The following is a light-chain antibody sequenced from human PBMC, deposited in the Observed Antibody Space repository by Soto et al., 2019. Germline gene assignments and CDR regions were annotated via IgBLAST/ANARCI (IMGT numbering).Light chain of an antibody. CDR1: QSISTW. Sequence: DIQMTQSPSTLSASVGDRVTITCRARQSISTWLAWYQQKPGKAHRLLIYEASNLESAVSSRFIGSGSGTEFTLTISSLQPDDFATYYCQQCNSYWFTFVQGTKLDI. CDR3: QQCNSYWFT. J-gene: IGKJ2*01. CDR2: EAS. V-gene: IGKV1-5*01.